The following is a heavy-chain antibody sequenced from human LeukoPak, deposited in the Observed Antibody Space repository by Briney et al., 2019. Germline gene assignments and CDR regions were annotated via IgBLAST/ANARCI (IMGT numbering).Heavy chain of an antibody. D-gene: IGHD3-22*01. CDR2: IKSKTDGGTT. CDR3: TTYYYYYSSGYYFSFDY. J-gene: IGHJ4*02. V-gene: IGHV3-15*01. Sequence: GGSLRLSCAASGFTFSNALMSWVRQAPGKGLEWVGRIKSKTDGGTTDYAAPVKGRFTISRDDSKNTLYLQMNSLKTEDTAVYYCTTYYYYYSSGYYFSFDYWGQGTLVTVSS. CDR1: GFTFSNAL.